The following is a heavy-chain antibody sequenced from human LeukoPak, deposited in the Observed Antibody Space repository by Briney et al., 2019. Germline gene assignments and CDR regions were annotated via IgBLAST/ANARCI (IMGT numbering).Heavy chain of an antibody. CDR1: GLTFSSYG. D-gene: IGHD1-26*01. CDR3: ARGGSYLSAFDI. V-gene: IGHV3-23*01. Sequence: GGTLRLSCAASGLTFSSYGMSWVRQAPGKGLEWVSGISGGGGSTYYADSVKGRFTISRDNSKNTLYLQMNSLRAEDTAVYYCARGGSYLSAFDIWGQGTMVTVSS. J-gene: IGHJ3*02. CDR2: ISGGGGST.